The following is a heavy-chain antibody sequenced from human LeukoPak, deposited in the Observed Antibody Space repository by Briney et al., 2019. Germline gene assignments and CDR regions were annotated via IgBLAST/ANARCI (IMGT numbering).Heavy chain of an antibody. D-gene: IGHD4-23*01. Sequence: GGSLRLSCAASGFTFTNYAMHWVRQAPGKGLEWVAVISYDETNKYYEDSVEGRFTISRDSSKNTLYLQMSSLRDEDTAVYYCAKNNDYGGSYWYFDLWGRGTLVTVSS. CDR2: ISYDETNK. J-gene: IGHJ2*01. CDR3: AKNNDYGGSYWYFDL. CDR1: GFTFTNYA. V-gene: IGHV3-30*04.